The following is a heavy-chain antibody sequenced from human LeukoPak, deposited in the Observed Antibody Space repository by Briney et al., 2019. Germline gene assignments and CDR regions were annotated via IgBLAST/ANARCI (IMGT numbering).Heavy chain of an antibody. Sequence: SETLSLTCTVSNGSISSDYWTWSRQPPGKGLEWIGYIFYSGSTKYNPSLTSRATISLDTSKNQFSLKLTSMTAADTAVYYCARLTTRPGGIRPLIMDYWGQGTLVTVSS. D-gene: IGHD3-10*01. CDR1: NGSISSDY. CDR2: IFYSGST. J-gene: IGHJ4*02. CDR3: ARLTTRPGGIRPLIMDY. V-gene: IGHV4-59*01.